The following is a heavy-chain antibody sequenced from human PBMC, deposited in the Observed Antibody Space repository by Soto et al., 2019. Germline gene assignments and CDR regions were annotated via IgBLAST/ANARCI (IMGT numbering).Heavy chain of an antibody. V-gene: IGHV3-48*02. CDR2: ISSSSSTI. Sequence: GGSLRLSCAASGFTFSSYWMSWVRQAPGKGLELFSYISSSSSTIYYADSVKGRFTISRDNAKNSLYLQMNSLRDEDMAVYYCARDPSIAAPHTEGDVWGQGTTVTVSS. J-gene: IGHJ6*02. D-gene: IGHD6-6*01. CDR3: ARDPSIAAPHTEGDV. CDR1: GFTFSSYW.